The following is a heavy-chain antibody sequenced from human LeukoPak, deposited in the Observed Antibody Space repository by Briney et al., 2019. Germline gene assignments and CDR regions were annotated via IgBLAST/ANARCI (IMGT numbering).Heavy chain of an antibody. Sequence: PGGSLRLSCAASGFTFSSYSMNWVRQAPGKGLEWVSSISSSSSYIYYADSVKGRFTISRDNAKNSLYLQMNSLRAEDTAVYYCAKWRYPSSSPLIYWGQGTLVTVSS. CDR3: AKWRYPSSSPLIY. V-gene: IGHV3-21*04. D-gene: IGHD6-6*01. J-gene: IGHJ4*02. CDR1: GFTFSSYS. CDR2: ISSSSSYI.